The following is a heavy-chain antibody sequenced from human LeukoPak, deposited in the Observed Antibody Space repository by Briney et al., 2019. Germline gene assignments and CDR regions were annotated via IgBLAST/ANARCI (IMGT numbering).Heavy chain of an antibody. Sequence: EAGGSLRLSCAASGFTFSSYSMNWVRQAPGKGLEWVSSISSSSSYIDYADSVKGRFTISRDNAKNSLYLQMNSLRAEDTAVYYCARDSSGVYDFDYWGQGTLVTVSS. D-gene: IGHD5/OR15-5a*01. CDR3: ARDSSGVYDFDY. V-gene: IGHV3-21*01. J-gene: IGHJ4*02. CDR1: GFTFSSYS. CDR2: ISSSSSYI.